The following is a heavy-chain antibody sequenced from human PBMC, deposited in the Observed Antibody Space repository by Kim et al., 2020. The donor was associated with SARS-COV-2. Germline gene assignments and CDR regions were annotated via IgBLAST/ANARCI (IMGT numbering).Heavy chain of an antibody. CDR1: GFTFSSYW. Sequence: GGSLRLSCAASGFTFSSYWMSWVRQAPGKGLEWVANIKQDGSEKYYVDSVKGRFTISRDNAKNSLYLQMNSLRAEDTAVYYCARVWGSGSYSKHYYYGMDVWGQGTTVTVSS. CDR2: IKQDGSEK. V-gene: IGHV3-7*03. D-gene: IGHD3-10*01. J-gene: IGHJ6*02. CDR3: ARVWGSGSYSKHYYYGMDV.